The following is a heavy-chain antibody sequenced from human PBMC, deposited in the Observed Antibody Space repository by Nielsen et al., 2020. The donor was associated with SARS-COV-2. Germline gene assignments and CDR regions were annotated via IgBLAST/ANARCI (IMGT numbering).Heavy chain of an antibody. D-gene: IGHD4-17*01. J-gene: IGHJ5*02. CDR3: ARGGHGDYDFNWFDP. CDR2: IYYSGST. V-gene: IGHV4-31*03. CDR1: GGSISSGGYY. Sequence: SETLSLTCTVSGGSISSGGYYWSWIRQHPGKGLEWIGYIYYSGSTYYNPSLKSRVTISVDRSKNQFSLKLSSVTAADTAVYYCARGGHGDYDFNWFDPWGQGTLVTVSS.